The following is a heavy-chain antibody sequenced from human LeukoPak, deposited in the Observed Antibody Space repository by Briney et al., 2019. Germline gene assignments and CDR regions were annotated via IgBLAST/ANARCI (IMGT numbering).Heavy chain of an antibody. V-gene: IGHV3-9*01. CDR3: ARGNRDTSGFYFYYGMDV. D-gene: IGHD6-19*01. Sequence: SLRLSCAASGFTFDDYAMFWVRQAPGKGLEWVSGISWDSRNIGYAASVKGRFTTSRDNGKNSLYLQTNSLRPDDTALYYCARGNRDTSGFYFYYGMDVWGPGSTVTVSS. J-gene: IGHJ6*02. CDR2: ISWDSRNI. CDR1: GFTFDDYA.